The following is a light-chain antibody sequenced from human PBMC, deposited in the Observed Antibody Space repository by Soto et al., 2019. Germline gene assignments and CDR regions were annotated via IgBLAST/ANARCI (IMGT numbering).Light chain of an antibody. V-gene: IGKV1-33*01. CDR1: QDIRKY. CDR3: QQSDDLPYA. J-gene: IGKJ2*01. CDR2: DAS. Sequence: IQMTQSPSLLSASVGDRVTITCQATQDIRKYLNWYQQTPGKAPKLLIYDASSLETGVPPRFSGSGSGTYFTFTISRLQPEDLATYYCQQSDDLPYAFGQGTKLEIK.